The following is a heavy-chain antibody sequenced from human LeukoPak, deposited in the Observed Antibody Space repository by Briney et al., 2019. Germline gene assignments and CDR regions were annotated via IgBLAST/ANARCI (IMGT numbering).Heavy chain of an antibody. CDR3: ARETYYYGSGSYTHFDY. V-gene: IGHV3-21*01. D-gene: IGHD3-10*01. CDR1: GFTFSSYS. CDR2: ISSSSSYI. J-gene: IGHJ4*02. Sequence: RGSLRLSCAASGFTFSSYSMNWVRQAPGKGLEWVSSISSSSSYIYYADSVKGRFTISRDNAKNSLYLQMNSLRAEDTAVYYCARETYYYGSGSYTHFDYWGQGTLVTVSS.